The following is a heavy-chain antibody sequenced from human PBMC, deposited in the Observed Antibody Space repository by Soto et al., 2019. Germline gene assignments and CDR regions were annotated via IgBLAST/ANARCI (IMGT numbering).Heavy chain of an antibody. D-gene: IGHD3-3*01. V-gene: IGHV4-39*01. CDR1: VGSISSSSYY. J-gene: IGHJ6*03. Sequence: SETLSLTCTVSVGSISSSSYYWGWIRQPPGKGLEWIGSIYYSGSTYYNPSLKSRVTISVDTSKNQFSLKLSSVTAADTAVYYCARRSYDFWAVYYYYRDVWGKGTTVTVSS. CDR2: IYYSGST. CDR3: ARRSYDFWAVYYYYRDV.